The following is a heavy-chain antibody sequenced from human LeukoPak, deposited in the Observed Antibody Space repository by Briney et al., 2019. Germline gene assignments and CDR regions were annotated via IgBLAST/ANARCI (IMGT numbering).Heavy chain of an antibody. CDR3: ARDKTRGLGYSYSKSGNYFDY. J-gene: IGHJ4*02. D-gene: IGHD5-18*01. Sequence: GGSLRLSCAASGFTFSSYEMNWVRQAPGKGLEWVSYISSSGYTMYYADSVKGRFTISRDNAKNSLYLQMNSLRAEDTAVYSCARDKTRGLGYSYSKSGNYFDYWGQGTLVTVSS. CDR2: ISSSGYTM. V-gene: IGHV3-48*03. CDR1: GFTFSSYE.